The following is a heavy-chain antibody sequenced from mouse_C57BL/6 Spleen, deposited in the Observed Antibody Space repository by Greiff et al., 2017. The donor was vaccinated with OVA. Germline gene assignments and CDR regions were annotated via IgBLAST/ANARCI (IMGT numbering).Heavy chain of an antibody. CDR1: GFTFSSYA. V-gene: IGHV5-9-1*02. J-gene: IGHJ3*01. D-gene: IGHD2-2*01. CDR3: TRIYYGYDGIAY. Sequence: DVMLVESGEGLVKPGGSLKLSCAASGFTFSSYAMSWVRQTPEKRLEWVAYISSGGDYIYYADPVKGRFTISRDNARNTLYLQMSSLKSEDTAMYYCTRIYYGYDGIAYWGQGTLVTVSA. CDR2: ISSGGDYI.